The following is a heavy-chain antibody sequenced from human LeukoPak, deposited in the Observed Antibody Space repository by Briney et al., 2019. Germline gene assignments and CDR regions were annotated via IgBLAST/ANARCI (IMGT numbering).Heavy chain of an antibody. D-gene: IGHD4-17*01. V-gene: IGHV3-33*01. Sequence: PGGSLRLSCAASGFTFSSYGMNWVRQAPGKGLEWVADIWYDGSNKYYADSVKGRFTISRDNSKNTLYLQMNSLRAEDTAVYYCASERGLYGDDVLHWFDPWGQGTLVTVSS. J-gene: IGHJ5*02. CDR1: GFTFSSYG. CDR2: IWYDGSNK. CDR3: ASERGLYGDDVLHWFDP.